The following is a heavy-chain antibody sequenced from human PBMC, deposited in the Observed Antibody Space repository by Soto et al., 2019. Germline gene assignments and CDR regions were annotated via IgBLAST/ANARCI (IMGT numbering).Heavy chain of an antibody. J-gene: IGHJ6*02. CDR1: GGTFSSYA. D-gene: IGHD2-2*01. V-gene: IGHV1-69*01. Sequence: QVQLVQSGAEMKKPGSSVKVSCKASGGTFSSYAISWVRQAPGQGLEWMGGIIPIFGTANYAQKFQGRVTITADESTSTAYMELSSLRSEDTAVYYCARAYCSSTSCYGVDYYYYGMDVWGQGTTVTVSS. CDR2: IIPIFGTA. CDR3: ARAYCSSTSCYGVDYYYYGMDV.